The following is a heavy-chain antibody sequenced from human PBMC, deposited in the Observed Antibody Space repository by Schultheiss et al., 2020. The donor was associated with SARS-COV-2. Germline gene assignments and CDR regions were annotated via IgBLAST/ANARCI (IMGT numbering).Heavy chain of an antibody. CDR2: INHSGNT. J-gene: IGHJ4*02. V-gene: IGHV4-34*01. CDR3: ARGPEAPYQLLSRRPRLRRSFAY. CDR1: GGSFSGYY. D-gene: IGHD2-2*01. Sequence: SETLSLTCAVYGGSFSGYYWSWIRQPPGKGLEWIGEINHSGNTNYNPSLKSRVTISVDTSKNQFSLRLTSVTAADTAVFYCARGPEAPYQLLSRRPRLRRSFAYWGQGTLVTVSS.